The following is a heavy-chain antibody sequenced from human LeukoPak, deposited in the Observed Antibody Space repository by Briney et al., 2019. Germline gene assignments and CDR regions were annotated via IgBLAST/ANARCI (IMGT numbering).Heavy chain of an antibody. Sequence: ASVKVSCKASGYTFTNYYIHWVRQAPGQGLEWMGWINPNSGGTNYAQKFQGRVTMTRDTSISTAYMELSRLRSDDTAVYYCATYYYDSSGYYQEAFDIWGQGTMVTVSS. CDR2: INPNSGGT. D-gene: IGHD3-22*01. CDR3: ATYYYDSSGYYQEAFDI. J-gene: IGHJ3*02. V-gene: IGHV1-2*02. CDR1: GYTFTNYY.